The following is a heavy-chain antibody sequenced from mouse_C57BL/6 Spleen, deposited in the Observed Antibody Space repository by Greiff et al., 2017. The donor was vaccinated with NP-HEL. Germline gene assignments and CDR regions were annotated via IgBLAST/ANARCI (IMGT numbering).Heavy chain of an antibody. CDR1: GYTFTSYW. D-gene: IGHD2-5*01. CDR3: ARERGHSNYEDYYAMDY. CDR2: INPSSGYT. J-gene: IGHJ4*01. Sequence: QVQLQQSGAELAKPGASVKLSCKASGYTFTSYWMHWVKQRPGQGLEWIGYINPSSGYTKYNQKFKDKATLTADKSSSTAYMQLSSLTYEDSAVYYCARERGHSNYEDYYAMDYWGQGTSVTVSS. V-gene: IGHV1-7*01.